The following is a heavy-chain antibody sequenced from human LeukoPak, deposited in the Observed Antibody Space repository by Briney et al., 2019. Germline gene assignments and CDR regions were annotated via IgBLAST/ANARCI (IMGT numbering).Heavy chain of an antibody. Sequence: SETLSLTCTVFGGSISSYYWTWIRQRPGKGLEWIGYIYYSGSTNHNPSLKSRVTISVDSSKNHFSLKLNSVTAADTAVYYCARAHRGFDPWGQGTLVTISS. CDR1: GGSISSYY. J-gene: IGHJ5*02. CDR2: IYYSGST. V-gene: IGHV4-59*01. D-gene: IGHD1-14*01. CDR3: ARAHRGFDP.